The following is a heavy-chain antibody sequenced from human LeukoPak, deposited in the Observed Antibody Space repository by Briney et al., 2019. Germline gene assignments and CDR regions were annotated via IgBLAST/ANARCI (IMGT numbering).Heavy chain of an antibody. Sequence: PSETLSLTCAVYGGSFSGYYWSWIRQPPGKGLEWIGDVNHSGSTNYNPSLKSRVTISVDTSKNQFSLKLSSVTAADTAVYHCARVLSIGVGPGATFWFDPWGQGTLVTVSS. CDR2: VNHSGST. CDR3: ARVLSIGVGPGATFWFDP. J-gene: IGHJ5*02. V-gene: IGHV4-34*01. CDR1: GGSFSGYY. D-gene: IGHD2-2*01.